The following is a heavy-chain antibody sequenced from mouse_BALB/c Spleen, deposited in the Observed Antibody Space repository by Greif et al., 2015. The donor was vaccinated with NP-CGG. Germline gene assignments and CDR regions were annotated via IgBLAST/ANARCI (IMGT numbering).Heavy chain of an antibody. D-gene: IGHD1-1*01. CDR2: ISNGGGST. V-gene: IGHV5-12-2*01. CDR1: GFTFSSYT. J-gene: IGHJ1*01. Sequence: VQLKQSGGGLVQPGGSLKLSCAASGFTFSSYTMSWVRQTPEKRLEWVAYISNGGGSTYYPDTVKGRFTISRDNAKNTLYLQMSSLKSEDTAMYYCARHYYGSSYWYFDVWGAGTTVTVSS. CDR3: ARHYYGSSYWYFDV.